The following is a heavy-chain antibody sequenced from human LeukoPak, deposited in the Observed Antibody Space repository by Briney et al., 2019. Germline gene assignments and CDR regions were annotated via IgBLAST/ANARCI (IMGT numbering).Heavy chain of an antibody. D-gene: IGHD6-19*01. CDR3: ARGPTTIDSSGWSRSWYFVF. CDR1: GGSISSYY. V-gene: IGHV4-59*12. Sequence: SETLSLTCTVSGGSISSYYWSWIRQPPGKGLEWIGYIYYSGSTNYNPSLKSRVTISVDTSKNQFSLKLSSVTAADTAVYYCARGPTTIDSSGWSRSWYFVFWGQGTLVTVSS. J-gene: IGHJ4*02. CDR2: IYYSGST.